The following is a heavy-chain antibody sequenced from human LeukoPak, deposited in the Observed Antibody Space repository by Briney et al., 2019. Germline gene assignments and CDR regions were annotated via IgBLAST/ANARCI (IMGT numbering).Heavy chain of an antibody. V-gene: IGHV1-69*06. D-gene: IGHD3-22*01. CDR2: IIPIFGTA. J-gene: IGHJ4*02. CDR1: GGTFSSYA. Sequence: ASVKVSCKASGGTFSSYAISWVRQAPGQGLEWMGGIIPIFGTANYAQKFQGRVTITADKSTSTAYMELSSLRSEDTAVYYCARLLYDSSGYYVGVPQTFDYWGQGTLVTVSS. CDR3: ARLLYDSSGYYVGVPQTFDY.